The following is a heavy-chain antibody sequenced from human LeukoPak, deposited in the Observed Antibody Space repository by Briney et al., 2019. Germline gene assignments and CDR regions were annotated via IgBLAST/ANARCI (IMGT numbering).Heavy chain of an antibody. CDR1: GGSTSGYY. Sequence: PSETLCLTCTVSGGSTSGYYGSCIRQPPRKGLGWVSYIYYSGSSHYNPSLKSRVSISVDTSKNQFSLKLSSVTAADKAVYYCAKNDYDYVWGSSLRGWFDPWGQGTLVTVSS. CDR3: AKNDYDYVWGSSLRGWFDP. J-gene: IGHJ5*02. D-gene: IGHD3-16*01. V-gene: IGHV4-59*01. CDR2: IYYSGSS.